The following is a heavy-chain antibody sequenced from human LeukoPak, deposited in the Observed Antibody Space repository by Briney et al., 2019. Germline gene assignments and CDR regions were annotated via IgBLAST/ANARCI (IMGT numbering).Heavy chain of an antibody. V-gene: IGHV3-23*01. J-gene: IGHJ4*02. D-gene: IGHD1-20*01. CDR2: ISGSGGST. CDR1: GFTFSSYA. CDR3: AKDIYVRYNWNYADY. Sequence: PGGSLRLSCAASGFTFSSYAMSWVRQAPGKGLEWVSAISGSGGSTYYADSVKGRFTISRDNSKNTLYLQMNSLRAEDTAVYYCAKDIYVRYNWNYADYWGQGTLVTVSS.